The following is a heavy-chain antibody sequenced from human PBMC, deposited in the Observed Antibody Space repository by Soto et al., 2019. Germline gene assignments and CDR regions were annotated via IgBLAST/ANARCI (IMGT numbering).Heavy chain of an antibody. CDR1: GGSFKSGSYS. V-gene: IGHV4-61*01. Sequence: SETLSLTCTVSGGSFKSGSYSWSWIRQPPGKGLEWIGYVYHTGRTSYNPSLKSRVSISMDTSKNQFSLNPDSVTAADTAVYFCARDVAYFDSWGQGTLVTVSS. CDR2: VYHTGRT. J-gene: IGHJ4*02. CDR3: ARDVAYFDS.